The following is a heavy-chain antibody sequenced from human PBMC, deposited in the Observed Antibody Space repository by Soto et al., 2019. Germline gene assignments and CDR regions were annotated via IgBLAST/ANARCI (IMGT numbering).Heavy chain of an antibody. CDR1: GFTFTTYA. CDR2: ISPNGNNQ. D-gene: IGHD3-22*01. V-gene: IGHV3-30*04. Sequence: QVQLVESGGGVVQSGGSLRLSFVDPGFTFTTYALHWIGQAPGKGLEWVAVISPNGNNQYYADSVKGRFTISRDTSKSTLYLQMTSLRPDDTAVYYCASGAGFYYDTSRYWGQGTLVTVSS. CDR3: ASGAGFYYDTSRY. J-gene: IGHJ4*02.